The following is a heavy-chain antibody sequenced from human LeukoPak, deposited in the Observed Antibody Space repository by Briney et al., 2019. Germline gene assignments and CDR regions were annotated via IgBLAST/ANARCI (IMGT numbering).Heavy chain of an antibody. V-gene: IGHV1-18*01. Sequence: ASVKLCCSASGSTFTIYGISWGRQAPGQGLEWMGWFSTYNGNTNYSQKLQGRVTMTTDTSTSTDYMELRSLRSDDTAVYYCARVDSVQLWLLDATGHFDYWGQGTLVTVSS. CDR3: ARVDSVQLWLLDATGHFDY. J-gene: IGHJ4*02. CDR2: FSTYNGNT. D-gene: IGHD5-18*01. CDR1: GSTFTIYG.